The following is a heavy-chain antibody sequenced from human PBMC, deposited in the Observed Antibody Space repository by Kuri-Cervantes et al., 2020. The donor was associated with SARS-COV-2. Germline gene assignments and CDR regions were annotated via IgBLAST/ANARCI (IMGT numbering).Heavy chain of an antibody. Sequence: GESLKISCAASGFTVSDYYMTWVRQAPGKGLEWVSVIYVHRTEYADSVKGRFTISRDNSNNTVYLQMNSLRAEDAAVYYCAKGVVGVGYSVPLQGSGEPYGMDVWGQGTTVTVSS. CDR1: GFTVSDYY. CDR2: IYVHRT. CDR3: AKGVVGVGYSVPLQGSGEPYGMDV. D-gene: IGHD3-10*01. J-gene: IGHJ6*02. V-gene: IGHV3-53*01.